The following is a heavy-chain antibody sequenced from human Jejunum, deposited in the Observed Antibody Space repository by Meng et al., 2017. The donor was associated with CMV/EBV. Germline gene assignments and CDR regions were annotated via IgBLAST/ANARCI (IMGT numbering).Heavy chain of an antibody. J-gene: IGHJ4*02. CDR1: GFNFHKSA. V-gene: IGHV3-23*01. CDR3: VKNSFGVIVSPDS. CDR2: ISFDTT. D-gene: IGHD3-3*01. Sequence: SPASGFNFHKSALAWVRQAPGQALDLLSAISFDTTYYADSVQGRFTISRDNSKNTVSLQMNNLTAGDTALYYCVKNSFGVIVSPDSWGPGTMVTVSS.